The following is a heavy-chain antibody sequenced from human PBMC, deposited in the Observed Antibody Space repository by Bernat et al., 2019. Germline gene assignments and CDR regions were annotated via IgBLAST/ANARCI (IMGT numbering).Heavy chain of an antibody. V-gene: IGHV3-23*01. Sequence: EVQLLESGGGLVQPGGSLRLSCAASGFTFSSYAMSWVRQAPGQGLEWVSAISGSGGSTYYADSVKGRFTISRDNSKNTLYLQMNSRRAEDTAVYYCAKDLTDYDILTGLLDLWRRGTLVTVSS. J-gene: IGHJ2*01. CDR1: GFTFSSYA. CDR3: AKDLTDYDILTGLLDL. D-gene: IGHD3-9*01. CDR2: ISGSGGST.